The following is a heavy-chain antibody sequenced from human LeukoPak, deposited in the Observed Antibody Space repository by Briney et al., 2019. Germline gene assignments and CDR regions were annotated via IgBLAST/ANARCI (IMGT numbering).Heavy chain of an antibody. V-gene: IGHV4-30-2*01. D-gene: IGHD3-16*02. CDR3: ARGQGSYRPGDAFDI. CDR2: IYHSGST. J-gene: IGHJ3*02. Sequence: PSETLSLTCTVSGGSISSGGYYWSWIRQPPGKGLEWIGYIYHSGSTYYNPSLKSRVTISVDRSKNQFSLKLSSVTAADTAVYYCARGQGSYRPGDAFDIWGQGTMVTVSS. CDR1: GGSISSGGYY.